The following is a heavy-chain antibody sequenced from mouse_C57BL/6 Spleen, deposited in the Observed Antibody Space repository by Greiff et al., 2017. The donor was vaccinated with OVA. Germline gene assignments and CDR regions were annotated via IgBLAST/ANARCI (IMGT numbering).Heavy chain of an antibody. D-gene: IGHD1-1*01. V-gene: IGHV5-9*01. CDR2: ISGGGGNT. CDR3: ARHGLYYGSSYFDY. J-gene: IGHJ2*01. CDR1: GFTFSSYT. Sequence: EVKVEESGGGLVKPGGSLKLSCAASGFTFSSYTMSWVRQTPEKRLEWVATISGGGGNTYYPDSVKGRFTISRDNAKNTLYLQMSSLRSEDTALYYCARHGLYYGSSYFDYWGQGTTLTVSS.